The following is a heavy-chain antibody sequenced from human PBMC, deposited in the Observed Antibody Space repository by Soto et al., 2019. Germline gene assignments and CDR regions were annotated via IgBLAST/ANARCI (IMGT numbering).Heavy chain of an antibody. CDR3: VRVEGYSADERD. V-gene: IGHV1-46*01. D-gene: IGHD5-12*01. CDR2: IKPSGGST. Sequence: QVQLVQSGAEVKRPGDSVTVSCKTSGYIFTSYWIHWVRQAPGQGLEWMGLIKPSGGSTTYAQKFHGRVTMTRDTPTSTVYMELRSLKSEDPSVYYCVRVEGYSADERDWGQGTLVTVSS. J-gene: IGHJ4*02. CDR1: GYIFTSYW.